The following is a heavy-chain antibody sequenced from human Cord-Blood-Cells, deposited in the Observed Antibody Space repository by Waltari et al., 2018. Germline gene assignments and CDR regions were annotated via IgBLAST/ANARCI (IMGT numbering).Heavy chain of an antibody. CDR3: ARDRGRAGFDY. J-gene: IGHJ4*02. D-gene: IGHD3-16*01. CDR2: ISSSSSTI. Sequence: EVQLVESGGVLVQLGGSLRLSCAASGFTFSSHSINWFRQAPGKGLEWVSYISSSSSTIYYADSVKGRFTISRDNAKNSLYLQMNSLRAEDTAVYYCARDRGRAGFDYWGQGTLVTVSS. V-gene: IGHV3-48*01. CDR1: GFTFSSHS.